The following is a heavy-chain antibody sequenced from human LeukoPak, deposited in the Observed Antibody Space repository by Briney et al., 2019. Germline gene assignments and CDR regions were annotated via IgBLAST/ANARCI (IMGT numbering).Heavy chain of an antibody. CDR2: ISGSGGST. J-gene: IGHJ5*02. D-gene: IGHD4-23*01. CDR1: GFAFSSYA. Sequence: GGSLRLSCAASGFAFSSYAMSWVRQAPGKGLEWVSAISGSGGSTYYADSVKGRFTISRDNSKSTLYLQMNSLRAEDTAVYYCARLSVAVTPATRYNWFDPWGQGTLVTVSS. V-gene: IGHV3-23*01. CDR3: ARLSVAVTPATRYNWFDP.